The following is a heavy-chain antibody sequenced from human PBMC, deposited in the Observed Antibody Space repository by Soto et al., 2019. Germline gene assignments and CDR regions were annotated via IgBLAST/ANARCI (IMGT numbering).Heavy chain of an antibody. CDR3: ARDNRGLNYYGSGGLRNWFDP. D-gene: IGHD3-10*01. CDR1: GGSISSSNW. J-gene: IGHJ5*02. Sequence: KSSETLSLTCAVSGGSISSSNWWSWVRQPPGKGLEWIGEIYHSGSTNYNPSLKSRVTISVDKSKNQFSLKLSSVTAADTAVYYCARDNRGLNYYGSGGLRNWFDPWGQGTLVTVSS. V-gene: IGHV4-4*02. CDR2: IYHSGST.